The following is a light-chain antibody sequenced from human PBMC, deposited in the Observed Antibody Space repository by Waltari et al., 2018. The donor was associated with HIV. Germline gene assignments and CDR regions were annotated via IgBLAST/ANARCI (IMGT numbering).Light chain of an antibody. J-gene: IGLJ3*02. CDR3: CSYAGSRTWV. V-gene: IGLV3-27*01. CDR1: VVAKKY. CDR2: KAS. Sequence: SYELTQPSSVSVSPGQTARITCTGDVVAKKYARWFQQKPGQAPVLVIYKASERPSGIPERFSGSSSGTTVTLTISGAQVEDETDYYCCSYAGSRTWVFGGGTKLTVL.